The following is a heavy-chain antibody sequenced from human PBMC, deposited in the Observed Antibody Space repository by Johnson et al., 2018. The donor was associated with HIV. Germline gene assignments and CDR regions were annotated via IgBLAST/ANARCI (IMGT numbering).Heavy chain of an antibody. D-gene: IGHD1-26*01. CDR2: YDGNNK. V-gene: IGHV3-30*18. Sequence: YDGNNKQYVDSVKGRSTISRDNSKNTLHLQMNSLRAEDTAVYYCAKDGATRAFDIWGQGTMVTVSS. J-gene: IGHJ3*02. CDR3: AKDGATRAFDI.